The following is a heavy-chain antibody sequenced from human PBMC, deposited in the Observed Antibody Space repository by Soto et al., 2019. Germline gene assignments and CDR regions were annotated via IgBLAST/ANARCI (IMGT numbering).Heavy chain of an antibody. CDR2: IKQDGSEK. Sequence: GGSLRLSCAASGFTFSSYWMSWVRQAPGKGLEWVANIKQDGSEKYYVDSVKGRFTISRDNAKNSLYLQMNSLRAEDTAVYYCARFRYSSFRQTYYFDYWGQGTLVTVSS. CDR3: ARFRYSSFRQTYYFDY. V-gene: IGHV3-7*05. J-gene: IGHJ4*02. D-gene: IGHD6-13*01. CDR1: GFTFSSYW.